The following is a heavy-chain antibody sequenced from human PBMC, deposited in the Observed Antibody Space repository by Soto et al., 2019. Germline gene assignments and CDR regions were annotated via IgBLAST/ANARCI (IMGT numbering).Heavy chain of an antibody. CDR1: GFSLSTSGVG. CDR2: IYWDDDK. Sequence: SGPTLVNPTQTLTLTCTFSGFSLSTSGVGVGWIRQPPGKALEWLALIYWDDDKRYSPSLKSRLAITKDTSKNQVVLTMTNMDPVDTATYYCAHLTYYYDSSGYYSRAEYFQHWGQGTLVTVSS. J-gene: IGHJ1*01. V-gene: IGHV2-5*02. CDR3: AHLTYYYDSSGYYSRAEYFQH. D-gene: IGHD3-22*01.